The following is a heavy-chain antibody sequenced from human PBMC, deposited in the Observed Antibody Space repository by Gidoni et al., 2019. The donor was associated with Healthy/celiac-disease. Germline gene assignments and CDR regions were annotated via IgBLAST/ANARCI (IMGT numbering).Heavy chain of an antibody. J-gene: IGHJ4*02. CDR3: AKEGPSSGYFDY. CDR2: ISSSSSYI. CDR1: GFTFSSYS. V-gene: IGHV3-21*01. D-gene: IGHD3-10*01. Sequence: EVPLVESGGGLVKPGGSLRLSCAASGFTFSSYSMNWVRQAPGQGLECVSSISSSSSYIYYADSVKGRFTISRDNAKNSLYLQMNSQRAEDTAVYYCAKEGPSSGYFDYWGQGTLVTVSS.